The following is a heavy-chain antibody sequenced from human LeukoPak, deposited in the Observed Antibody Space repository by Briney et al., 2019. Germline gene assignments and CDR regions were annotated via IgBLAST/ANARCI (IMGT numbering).Heavy chain of an antibody. Sequence: PSETLSLTCTVSGGSISSYYGSWIRQPPGKGLEWIGYIYYSGSTNYNPSLKSRVTISVDTSKNQFSLKLSSVTAADTAVYYCARLLVDSSSWYIGYFDLWGRGTLVTVSS. CDR2: IYYSGST. J-gene: IGHJ2*01. CDR1: GGSISSYY. CDR3: ARLLVDSSSWYIGYFDL. D-gene: IGHD6-13*01. V-gene: IGHV4-59*01.